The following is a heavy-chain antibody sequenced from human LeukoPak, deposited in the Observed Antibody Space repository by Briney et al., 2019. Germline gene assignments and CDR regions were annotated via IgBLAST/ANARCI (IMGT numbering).Heavy chain of an antibody. Sequence: SETLSLTCNVSGFSISSGYYWGWVRQPPGKGLEWIGSIYHSGSTYYNPSLKSRVTMSVDTSKNQVSLKLRSVTAADTAIYYCARSGGGWYQFDYWGQGTPVTVSS. CDR3: ARSGGGWYQFDY. CDR2: IYHSGST. D-gene: IGHD6-19*01. J-gene: IGHJ4*02. V-gene: IGHV4-38-2*02. CDR1: GFSISSGYY.